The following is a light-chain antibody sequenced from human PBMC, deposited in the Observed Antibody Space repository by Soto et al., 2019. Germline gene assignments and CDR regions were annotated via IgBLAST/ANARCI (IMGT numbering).Light chain of an antibody. J-gene: IGKJ5*01. V-gene: IGKV3-11*01. CDR1: QTVSNY. CDR3: QQRMNWPLT. CDR2: DAS. Sequence: EIVLTQSPATLSLSPGERATLSCRASQTVSNYLLWYQQKPGQAPRLLIYDASNRATGIPARFSGSGSETDFTLTISSLEREDVAVYYCQQRMNWPLTVGQGTRLEIK.